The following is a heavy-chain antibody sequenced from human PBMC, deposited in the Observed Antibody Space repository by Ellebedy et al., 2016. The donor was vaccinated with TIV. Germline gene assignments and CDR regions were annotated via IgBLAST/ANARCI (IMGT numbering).Heavy chain of an antibody. V-gene: IGHV1-18*01. J-gene: IGHJ4*02. D-gene: IGHD3-16*01. CDR3: ARSNDYVWGSWVYFDY. Sequence: ASVKVSCKASGYTSTSYGISWVRQAPGQGLEWMGWISAYNGNTNYAQKLQGRVTMTTDTSTSTAYMELRSLRSDDTAVYYCARSNDYVWGSWVYFDYWGQGTLVTVSS. CDR1: GYTSTSYG. CDR2: ISAYNGNT.